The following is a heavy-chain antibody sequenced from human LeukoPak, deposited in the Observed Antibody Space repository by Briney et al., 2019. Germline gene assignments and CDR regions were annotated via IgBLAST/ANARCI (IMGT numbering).Heavy chain of an antibody. CDR1: GYTFTGYY. CDR2: INPNSGGT. V-gene: IGHV1-2*02. CDR3: ARARPGAYGSGSYPDY. Sequence: GASVKVSCKASGYTFTGYYMHWVRQAPGQGLEWMGWINPNSGGTSYAQKFQGRVTMTRDTSISTAYMELSRLRSDDTGVYYCARARPGAYGSGSYPDYWGQGTLVTVSS. J-gene: IGHJ4*02. D-gene: IGHD3-10*01.